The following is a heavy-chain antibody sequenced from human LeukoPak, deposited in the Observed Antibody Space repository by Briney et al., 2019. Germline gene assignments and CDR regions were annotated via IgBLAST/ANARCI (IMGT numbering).Heavy chain of an antibody. Sequence: SETLSLTCTVSGGSISSYYWSWIRQPPGKGLEWIGYIYYSGSTNYNPSLKSRVTISVDTSKNQFSLKLSSVTAADTAVYYCAREDSSGWYNYWGQGTLVTVSS. CDR2: IYYSGST. V-gene: IGHV4-59*08. D-gene: IGHD6-19*01. J-gene: IGHJ4*02. CDR3: AREDSSGWYNY. CDR1: GGSISSYY.